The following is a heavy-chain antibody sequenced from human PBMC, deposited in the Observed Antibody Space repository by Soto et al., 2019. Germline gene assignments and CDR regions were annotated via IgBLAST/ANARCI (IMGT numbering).Heavy chain of an antibody. V-gene: IGHV4-4*02. CDR3: ARVALGYEHIYY. CDR2: IYHSGST. Sequence: QVQLQESGPGLVKPSGTLSLTCAVSGGSISSSNWWSWVRQPPGKGLEWSGEIYHSGSTNYNPSLTRRVTISVDKSNNQFSLNLSSVTAADTAVYYCARVALGYEHIYYWGQGTLVTVSS. J-gene: IGHJ4*02. CDR1: GGSISSSNW. D-gene: IGHD5-12*01.